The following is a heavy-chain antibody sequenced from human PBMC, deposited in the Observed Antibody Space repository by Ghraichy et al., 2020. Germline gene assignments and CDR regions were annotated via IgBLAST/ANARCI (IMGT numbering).Heavy chain of an antibody. J-gene: IGHJ6*02. CDR3: ARGGTMVRGYYYYGMDV. Sequence: SETLSLTCTVSGGSISSGGYYWSWIRQHPGKGLEWIGYIYYSGSTYYNPSLKSRVTISVDTSKNQFSLKLSSLTAADTAVYYCARGGTMVRGYYYYGMDVWGQGTTVTVSS. CDR2: IYYSGST. CDR1: GGSISSGGYY. D-gene: IGHD3-10*01. V-gene: IGHV4-31*03.